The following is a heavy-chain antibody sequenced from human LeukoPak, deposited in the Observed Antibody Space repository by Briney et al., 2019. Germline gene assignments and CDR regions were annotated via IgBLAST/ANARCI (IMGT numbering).Heavy chain of an antibody. CDR3: NTGGYYQDY. D-gene: IGHD1-26*01. CDR2: IKSNPDGGAT. CDR1: GFTFSNAW. J-gene: IGHJ4*02. Sequence: KPGGSLRLSCAGSGFTFSNAWMNWVRQAPGKGLEWVGRIKSNPDGGATDYVAPVKGRSTISRDDSKNTVYLQMNSLRTEDTAVYYCNTGGYYQDYWGQGTLVTVSS. V-gene: IGHV3-15*01.